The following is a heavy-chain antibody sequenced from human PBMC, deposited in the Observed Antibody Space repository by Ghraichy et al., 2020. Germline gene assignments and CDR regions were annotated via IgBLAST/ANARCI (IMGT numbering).Heavy chain of an antibody. J-gene: IGHJ4*02. CDR3: AKVPKVSPYYDFWSGSYFDY. D-gene: IGHD3-3*01. V-gene: IGHV3-23*01. CDR1: GFTFSSYA. Sequence: GGSLRLSCAASGFTFSSYAMSWVRQAPGKGLEWVSAISGSGGSTYYADSVKGRFTISRDNSKNTLCLQMNSLRAEDTAVYYCAKVPKVSPYYDFWSGSYFDYWGQGTLVTVSS. CDR2: ISGSGGST.